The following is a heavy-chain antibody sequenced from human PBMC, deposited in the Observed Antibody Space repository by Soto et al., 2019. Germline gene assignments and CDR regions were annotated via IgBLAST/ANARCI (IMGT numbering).Heavy chain of an antibody. Sequence: LRLSCAASGFTFSSYAMSWVRRAQGMGLEWVTAITDSGGSTYYADSVKGWFTISRENTKNTLYLQMNSLRAEDTAVYYCAKKVWTSYSFYYSGMDVWGQGTTVTV. V-gene: IGHV3-23*01. CDR3: AKKVWTSYSFYYSGMDV. CDR2: ITDSGGST. CDR1: GFTFSSYA. D-gene: IGHD6-13*01. J-gene: IGHJ6*02.